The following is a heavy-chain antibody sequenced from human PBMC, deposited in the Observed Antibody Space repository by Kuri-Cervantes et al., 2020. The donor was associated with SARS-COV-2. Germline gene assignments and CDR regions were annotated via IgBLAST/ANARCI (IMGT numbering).Heavy chain of an antibody. CDR3: AREGTIVVGGLDS. CDR1: GGTFSSYA. Sequence: SVKVSCKASGGTFSSYAISWVRQAPGQGLEWMGWMNPNSGDTDYAQKLQGRVILTRNTSTTTAYMELRGLKSEDTAVYYCAREGTIVVGGLDSWGQGTLVTVSS. V-gene: IGHV1-8*03. J-gene: IGHJ4*02. D-gene: IGHD2-21*01. CDR2: MNPNSGDT.